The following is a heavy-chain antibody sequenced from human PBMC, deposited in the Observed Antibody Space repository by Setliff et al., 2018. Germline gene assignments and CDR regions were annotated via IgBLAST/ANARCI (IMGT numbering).Heavy chain of an antibody. D-gene: IGHD6-13*01. J-gene: IGHJ6*03. CDR1: GYTFAGYY. V-gene: IGHV1-2*02. CDR3: ARGGGAPYSLAPYYHMDV. Sequence: ASVKVSCKASGYTFAGYYIHWVRQAPGQGLEWMEWINPNSGGTKYAQKFQGRVTMTRDTAISTVYMELSRLRSDDTALYYCARGGGAPYSLAPYYHMDVWGKGTTVTVSS. CDR2: INPNSGGT.